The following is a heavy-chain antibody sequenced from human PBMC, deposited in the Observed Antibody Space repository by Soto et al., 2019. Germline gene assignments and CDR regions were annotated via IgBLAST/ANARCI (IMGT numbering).Heavy chain of an antibody. Sequence: QVQLVESGGGGVQPGRSLRLSCAASGFTFSSYGMHWVRRAPGKGLEWVALIWYDGGNKYYADSMRGRFTISRDNSKNTLYLQMNSLRAEDTAVYYCARKGYSGYEKYYFDYWGQGTLVTVSS. J-gene: IGHJ4*02. V-gene: IGHV3-33*01. CDR2: IWYDGGNK. CDR1: GFTFSSYG. D-gene: IGHD5-12*01. CDR3: ARKGYSGYEKYYFDY.